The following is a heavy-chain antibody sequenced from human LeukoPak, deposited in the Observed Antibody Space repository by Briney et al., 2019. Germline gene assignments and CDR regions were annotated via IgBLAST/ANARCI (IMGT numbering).Heavy chain of an antibody. CDR3: ARDTSLWFGEYNY. D-gene: IGHD3-10*01. CDR2: IYYSGST. J-gene: IGHJ4*02. Sequence: SETLSLTRTVSGGSISSYYWSWIRQPPGEGLEWIGYIYYSGSTNYNPSLKSRVTISVDTSKNQFSLKLSSVTAADTAVYYCARDTSLWFGEYNYWGQGTLVTVSS. CDR1: GGSISSYY. V-gene: IGHV4-59*01.